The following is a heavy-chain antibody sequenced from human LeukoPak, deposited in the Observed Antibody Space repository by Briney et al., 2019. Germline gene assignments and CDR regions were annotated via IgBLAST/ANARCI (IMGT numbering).Heavy chain of an antibody. V-gene: IGHV3-15*01. D-gene: IGHD6-25*01. CDR2: IKSKTDGGTT. CDR1: GFTFSSYW. J-gene: IGHJ4*02. Sequence: GGSLRLSCAAPGFTFSSYWMHWVRQAPGKGLEWVGRIKSKTDGGTTDYAAPVKGRFTISRDDSKNTLYLQMNSLKTEDTAVYYCTTEGRLRRGFADYWGQGTLVTVSS. CDR3: TTEGRLRRGFADY.